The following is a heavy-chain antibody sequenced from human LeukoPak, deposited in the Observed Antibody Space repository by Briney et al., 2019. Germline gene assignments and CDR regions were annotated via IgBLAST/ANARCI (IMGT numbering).Heavy chain of an antibody. V-gene: IGHV3-30-3*01. CDR3: AKEPITVPGTFDF. D-gene: IGHD6-19*01. CDR2: ISYDGSNK. J-gene: IGHJ4*02. CDR1: GFTFSSYA. Sequence: GRSLRLSCAASGFTFSSYAMHWVRQAPGKGLEWVAVISYDGSNKYYADSVKGRFTISRDNSKNTLHLQMNSLRAEDTAVYYCAKEPITVPGTFDFWGQGTLVTVSS.